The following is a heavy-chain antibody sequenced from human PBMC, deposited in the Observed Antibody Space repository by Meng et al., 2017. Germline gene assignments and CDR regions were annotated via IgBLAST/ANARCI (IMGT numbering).Heavy chain of an antibody. CDR2: IKSKTDGGTT. Sequence: GESLKISCAASGFTFSNAWMSWVRQAPGKGLEWVGRIKSKTDGGTTDYAAPVKGRFTISRDDSKNTLYLPMNSLKTEDTAVYYCTTEIIVVATIFPHTDYWGQGTLVTVSS. J-gene: IGHJ4*02. CDR3: TTEIIVVATIFPHTDY. CDR1: GFTFSNAW. D-gene: IGHD5-12*01. V-gene: IGHV3-15*01.